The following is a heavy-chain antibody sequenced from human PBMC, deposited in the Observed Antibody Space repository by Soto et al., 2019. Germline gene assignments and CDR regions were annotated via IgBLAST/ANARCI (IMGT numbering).Heavy chain of an antibody. CDR1: GFTFSSYG. D-gene: IGHD1-7*01. J-gene: IGHJ6*02. Sequence: QVQLVESGGGVVQPGRSLRLSCAASGFTFSSYGMHWVRQAPGKGLEWVAVISYDGSNKYYADSVKGRFTISRDNSKNTLYLQMNSLRAEDTAVYYCAKDRGNYGPLYYYYYGMDVWGQGTTVTVSS. CDR2: ISYDGSNK. CDR3: AKDRGNYGPLYYYYYGMDV. V-gene: IGHV3-30*18.